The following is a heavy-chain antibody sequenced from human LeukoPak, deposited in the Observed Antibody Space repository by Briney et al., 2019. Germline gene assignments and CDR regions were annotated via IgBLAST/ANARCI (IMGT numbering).Heavy chain of an antibody. CDR3: ARNMYRYGSGSYLQFDY. Sequence: PGGSLRLSCAASGFTFSEYGMHWVRQAPGKGLEWVAVVWYDGTNKYYADSVKGRFTISRDNSKNTLYLQMISLRVEDAAVYFCARNMYRYGSGSYLQFDYWGQGTLVTVSS. D-gene: IGHD3-10*01. V-gene: IGHV3-33*01. CDR1: GFTFSEYG. CDR2: VWYDGTNK. J-gene: IGHJ4*02.